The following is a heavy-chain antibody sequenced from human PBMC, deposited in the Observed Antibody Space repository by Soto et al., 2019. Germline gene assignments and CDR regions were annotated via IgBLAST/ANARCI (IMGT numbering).Heavy chain of an antibody. J-gene: IGHJ4*02. CDR2: INTDNGDT. Sequence: GASVKVSCKASGYTFTTYGISWVRQAPGQGLEWMGWINTDNGDTNYAQDLQARVTMTTDTSTSTAYMELRSLRSDDTAVYYCAFWSTIAHRRVVDYCGQGNLV. V-gene: IGHV1-18*01. CDR3: AFWSTIAHRRVVDY. CDR1: GYTFTTYG. D-gene: IGHD3-3*01.